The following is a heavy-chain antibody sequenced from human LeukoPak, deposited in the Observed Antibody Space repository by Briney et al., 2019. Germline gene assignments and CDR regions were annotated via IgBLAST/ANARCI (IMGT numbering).Heavy chain of an antibody. V-gene: IGHV3-7*05. J-gene: IGHJ4*02. D-gene: IGHD3-10*01. Sequence: PGGSLRLSCAASGFTFSTYWMTWVRQAPGKGLEWVANIKKDGSEKYYVDSVKGRFTISRDNAKNSLFLQMNSLRAEDTAVYYCASQSYGQFDYWGQGTPVTVSS. CDR2: IKKDGSEK. CDR3: ASQSYGQFDY. CDR1: GFTFSTYW.